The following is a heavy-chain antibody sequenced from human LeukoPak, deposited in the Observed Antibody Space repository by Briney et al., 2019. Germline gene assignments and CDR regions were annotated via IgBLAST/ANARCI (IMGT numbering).Heavy chain of an antibody. CDR1: GGSISSGSYY. Sequence: SQTLSLTCTVSGGSISSGSYYWSWIRQPAGKGLEWIGRIYTSGSTNYNPSFKSRVTISVDTSKNQFSLKLSSVTAADTAVYYCARGMRIGTAYGDPRAEYFQHWGQGTLVTVSS. CDR2: IYTSGST. CDR3: ARGMRIGTAYGDPRAEYFQH. J-gene: IGHJ1*01. V-gene: IGHV4-61*02. D-gene: IGHD4-17*01.